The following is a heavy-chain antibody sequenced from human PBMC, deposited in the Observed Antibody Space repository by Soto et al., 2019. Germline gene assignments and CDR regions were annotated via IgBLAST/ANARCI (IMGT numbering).Heavy chain of an antibody. V-gene: IGHV3-30*18. D-gene: IGHD2-15*01. Sequence: QVQLVESGGGVVQPGRSLRLSCAASGFTFSSYGMHWVRQAPGKGLEWVAVISYDGSNKYYADSVKGRFTISRDNSKNTLYLXXNXXRAEDTAVYYCAKVVVVAATPFGAFDIWGQGTMVTVSS. CDR2: ISYDGSNK. CDR3: AKVVVVAATPFGAFDI. J-gene: IGHJ3*02. CDR1: GFTFSSYG.